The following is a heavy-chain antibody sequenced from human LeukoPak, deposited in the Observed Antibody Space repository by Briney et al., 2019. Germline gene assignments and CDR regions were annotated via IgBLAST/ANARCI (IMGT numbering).Heavy chain of an antibody. CDR3: AREEVGATDY. CDR2: INPRGGSA. CDR1: GYSFTSYY. D-gene: IGHD1-26*01. V-gene: IGHV1-46*01. J-gene: IGHJ4*02. Sequence: ASVKVSCKASGYSFTSYYMHWVRQAPGQGLEWMGIINPRGGSASYAQNFQGRVTMTRDTSTSTVYMELNSLRSEDTAVYYCAREEVGATDYWGQGTLVTVSS.